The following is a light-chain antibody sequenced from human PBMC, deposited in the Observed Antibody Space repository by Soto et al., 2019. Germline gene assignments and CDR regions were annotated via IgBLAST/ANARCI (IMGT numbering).Light chain of an antibody. CDR3: QQYLSIPRT. Sequence: DIVMTQSPDSLAVSLGERATINCKSSQSLLYSSNSKNYLAWYQRKSGQPPKLLIYWASTRESGVPDRFSGSGSGTDFTLTISSLQADDVAVYYCQQYLSIPRTFGQGTKVEIK. J-gene: IGKJ1*01. V-gene: IGKV4-1*01. CDR1: QSLLYSSNSKNY. CDR2: WAS.